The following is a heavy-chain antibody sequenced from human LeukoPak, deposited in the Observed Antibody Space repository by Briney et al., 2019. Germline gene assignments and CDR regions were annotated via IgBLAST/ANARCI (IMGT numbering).Heavy chain of an antibody. J-gene: IGHJ4*02. Sequence: PGGSLRLSCAASGFTFSNYWINWVRQAPGKGLEWVANINLDGSKKYYVDSVKGRFTISRDNANNSVFLQMNSLRAEDTAMYYCARDLTDCGGDCYGYWGQGTLVTVSS. D-gene: IGHD2-21*01. CDR3: ARDLTDCGGDCYGY. CDR1: GFTFSNYW. V-gene: IGHV3-7*01. CDR2: INLDGSKK.